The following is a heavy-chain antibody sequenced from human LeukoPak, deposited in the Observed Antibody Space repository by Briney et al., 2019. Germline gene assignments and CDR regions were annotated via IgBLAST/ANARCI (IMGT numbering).Heavy chain of an antibody. D-gene: IGHD3-22*01. V-gene: IGHV3-23*01. J-gene: IGHJ4*02. CDR1: GFTFSSYA. CDR3: AKVVYYYDSSGYSSLDY. CDR2: ISGSGGST. Sequence: PGGSLRLSCAASGFTFSSYAMSWVRQAPGKGLEWVSAISGSGGSTYYADSVKGRFTISRDNSKNTLYLQMNSLRAEDTAVYYCAKVVYYYDSSGYSSLDYWGQGTLVTVSS.